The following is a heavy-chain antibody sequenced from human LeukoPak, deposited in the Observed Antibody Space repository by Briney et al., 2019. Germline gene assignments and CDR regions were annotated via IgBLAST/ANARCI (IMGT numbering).Heavy chain of an antibody. CDR2: MFNTGST. D-gene: IGHD5-18*01. V-gene: IGHV4-59*01. CDR1: GGSTSGYD. Sequence: PSETLSLTCTVSGGSTSGYDWGWIRQPPGKGLEWISYMFNTGSTNYNPSLKSRVTMSVDTSKNQFSLKLSSVTAADTALYYCARGDSSGYHSYYFDYWGQGTLVTVSS. CDR3: ARGDSSGYHSYYFDY. J-gene: IGHJ4*02.